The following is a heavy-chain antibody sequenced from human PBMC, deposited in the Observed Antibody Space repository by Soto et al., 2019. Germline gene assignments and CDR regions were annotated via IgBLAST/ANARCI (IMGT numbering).Heavy chain of an antibody. CDR2: ISNGDGST. Sequence: VGSLRLSCAASGFTSSSYAMSWVRQAPGKGLEWVSAISNGDGSTYYADSVKGRFTISRDNSKNTLYLQMNSLRVEDTAVYYCAKAWYYVSNSGDYWGQGTLVTVSS. CDR3: AKAWYYVSNSGDY. J-gene: IGHJ4*02. V-gene: IGHV3-23*01. CDR1: GFTSSSYA. D-gene: IGHD3-22*01.